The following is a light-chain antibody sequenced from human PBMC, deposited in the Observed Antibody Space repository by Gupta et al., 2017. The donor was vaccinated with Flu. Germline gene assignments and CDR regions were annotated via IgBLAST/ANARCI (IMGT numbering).Light chain of an antibody. J-gene: IGLJ3*02. V-gene: IGLV1-47*01. Sequence: QSVLTQPPSTSGTRGQRVTISCSGGSSNIGSNYVYWYRQLPGTAPKLIIYRSEQRPSGVPDRISGSKSGTSASLAISGLRSEDEADYFCATWDDSLSGPVFGGGTQVTVL. CDR1: SSNIGSNY. CDR3: ATWDDSLSGPV. CDR2: RSE.